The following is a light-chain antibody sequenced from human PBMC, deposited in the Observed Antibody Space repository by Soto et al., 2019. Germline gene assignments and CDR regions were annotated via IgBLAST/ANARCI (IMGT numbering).Light chain of an antibody. J-gene: IGKJ5*01. CDR2: AAS. CDR1: QSISSY. CDR3: QQSYSSPCT. V-gene: IGKV1-39*01. Sequence: DIQMTQSPSSLSASVGDRVTITCRASQSISSYLNWYQQKPGKAPELLIYAASNLKSGVSSRFSGSGSGTDFTLSISSLQPEDFASYHCQQSYSSPCTFGQGTRLEIK.